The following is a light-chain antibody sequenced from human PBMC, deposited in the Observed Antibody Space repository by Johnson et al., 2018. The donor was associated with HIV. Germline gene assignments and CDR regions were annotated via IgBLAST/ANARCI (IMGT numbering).Light chain of an antibody. CDR1: SSNIGNNY. CDR3: GTWDSSLIAGGF. Sequence: QSVLTQPPSVSAAPGQKVTISCSGSSSNIGNNYVSWYQQLPGTAPKLLIYDNNKRPSGIPDRFSGSKSGTSATLGITGLQTGDEADYYCGTWDSSLIAGGFFGTGTKVTCL. J-gene: IGLJ1*01. V-gene: IGLV1-51*01. CDR2: DNN.